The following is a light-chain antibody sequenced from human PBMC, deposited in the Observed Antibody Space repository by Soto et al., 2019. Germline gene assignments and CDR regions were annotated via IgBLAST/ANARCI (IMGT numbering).Light chain of an antibody. CDR2: GAS. J-gene: IGKJ3*01. V-gene: IGKV3-20*01. Sequence: EIVLTQSPGTLSLSPGERATLSCRASQSVSSSHLAWYQQKPGQAPRLLIYGASRRATGIPDGFSGSGSGTDSTLINSRLEPEDFAVYYWQQYGSSSFTFGPGTKVDIK. CDR1: QSVSSSH. CDR3: QQYGSSSFT.